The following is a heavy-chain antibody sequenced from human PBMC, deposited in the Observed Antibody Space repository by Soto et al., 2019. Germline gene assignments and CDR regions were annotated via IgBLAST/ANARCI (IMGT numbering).Heavy chain of an antibody. CDR3: AEWARYCSGADCRA. V-gene: IGHV3-23*01. CDR2: ISGSGTIT. CDR1: GFPFSSRA. D-gene: IGHD2-15*01. J-gene: IGHJ5*02. Sequence: EVQLLESGGGLVQPGGSLRLSCAASGFPFSSRAMSWVRQAPGKGLEWVSAISGSGTITYYADSVKGRFTISRDTSKNRLYLQMNSLAADDTAVYYCAEWARYCSGADCRAWGQGTLVTVSS.